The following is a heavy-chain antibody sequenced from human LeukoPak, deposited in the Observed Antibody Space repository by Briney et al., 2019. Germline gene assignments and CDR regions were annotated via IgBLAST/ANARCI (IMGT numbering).Heavy chain of an antibody. V-gene: IGHV3-23*01. J-gene: IGHJ4*02. D-gene: IGHD6-13*01. CDR1: GGSFSGYY. CDR3: ATSGSWYFFDY. CDR2: ISGSGGSR. Sequence: TSETLSLTCAVYGGSFSGYYWSWVRQAPGKGLEWVSIISGSGGSRYYADSVKGRFTISRDNSKNTLYLQMNSLRVEDTAVYYCATSGSWYFFDYWGQGTLVIVSS.